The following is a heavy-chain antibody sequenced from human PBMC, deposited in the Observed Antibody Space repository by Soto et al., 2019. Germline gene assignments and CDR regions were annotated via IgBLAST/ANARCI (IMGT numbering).Heavy chain of an antibody. J-gene: IGHJ4*02. D-gene: IGHD2-21*02. CDR2: ISKRGYSK. Sequence: PGGSLRLSCAASGFTFSSYAMNWVRQTPGKGLEWVSHISKRGYSKYYADSEKGRFTISRDNAESSLHLQMNGLTDEETAVYYCTRQAYKVVTPFDYWGQGALVTVSS. CDR1: GFTFSSYA. V-gene: IGHV3-48*02. CDR3: TRQAYKVVTPFDY.